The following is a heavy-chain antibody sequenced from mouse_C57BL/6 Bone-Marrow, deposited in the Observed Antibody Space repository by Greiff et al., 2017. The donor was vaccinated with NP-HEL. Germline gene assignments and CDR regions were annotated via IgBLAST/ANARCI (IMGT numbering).Heavy chain of an antibody. V-gene: IGHV1-81*01. CDR3: ARSGNWDVPY. CDR2: IYPRSGNT. CDR1: GYTFTSYG. J-gene: IGHJ3*01. D-gene: IGHD4-1*01. Sequence: QVQLQQSGAELARPGASVKLSCKASGYTFTSYGISWVKQRTGQGLVWIGEIYPRSGNTYYNEKFKGKATLTADKSSSTAYMELRSLTSEDSAVYFCARSGNWDVPYWGQGTLVTVSA.